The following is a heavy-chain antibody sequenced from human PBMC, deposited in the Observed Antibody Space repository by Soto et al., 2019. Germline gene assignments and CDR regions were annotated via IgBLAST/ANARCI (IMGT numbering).Heavy chain of an antibody. J-gene: IGHJ1*01. D-gene: IGHD4-17*01. V-gene: IGHV4-31*03. Sequence: QVQLQESGPGLVKPSQTLSLTCTVSGGSISSGGYYWSWIRQHPGKGLEWIGYIYYSWSTYYNPSRKSRVTIAVDTSKNQFSLKLSSVTAADTAVYYCASDYGGNPGYFQHWGQGTLVTVSS. CDR3: ASDYGGNPGYFQH. CDR1: GGSISSGGYY. CDR2: IYYSWST.